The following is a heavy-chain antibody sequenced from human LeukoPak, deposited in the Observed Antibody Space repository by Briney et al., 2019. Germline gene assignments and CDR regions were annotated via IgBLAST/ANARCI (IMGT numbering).Heavy chain of an antibody. CDR2: ISAYNGNT. Sequence: ASVKVSCKASGYTFTSYGISWVRQPPGQGLEWMGWISAYNGNTNYPQKLQGRVTMTTDTSTSTAYMGLRSLRSDDTAVYYCARDSSGLSFDYWGQGTLVTVSS. V-gene: IGHV1-18*04. D-gene: IGHD6-19*01. J-gene: IGHJ4*02. CDR3: ARDSSGLSFDY. CDR1: GYTFTSYG.